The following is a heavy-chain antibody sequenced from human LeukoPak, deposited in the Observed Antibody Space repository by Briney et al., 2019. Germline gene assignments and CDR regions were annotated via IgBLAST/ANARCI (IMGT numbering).Heavy chain of an antibody. J-gene: IGHJ4*02. CDR2: FDPEDGET. CDR1: GYTLTELS. Sequence: ASVKVSCKVSGYTLTELSMHWVRQAPGKGLEWMGGFDPEDGETIYAQKFQGRVTMTEDTSTDTAYMELSSLRSEDTAVYYCATVSSGWTPVDYWGQGTLVTVSS. V-gene: IGHV1-24*01. D-gene: IGHD6-19*01. CDR3: ATVSSGWTPVDY.